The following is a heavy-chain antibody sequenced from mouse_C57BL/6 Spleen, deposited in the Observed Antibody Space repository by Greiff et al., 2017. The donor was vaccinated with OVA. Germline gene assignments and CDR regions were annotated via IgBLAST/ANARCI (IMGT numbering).Heavy chain of an antibody. V-gene: IGHV1-85*01. CDR3: YDYDPFAY. CDR1: GYTFTSYD. J-gene: IGHJ3*01. D-gene: IGHD2-4*01. CDR2: IYPRDGST. Sequence: VQLQESGPELVKPGASVKLSCKASGYTFTSYDINWVKQRPGQGLEWIGWIYPRDGSTKYNEKFKGKATLTVDTSSSTAYMELHSLTSEDSAVYFCYDYDPFAYWGQGTLVTVSA.